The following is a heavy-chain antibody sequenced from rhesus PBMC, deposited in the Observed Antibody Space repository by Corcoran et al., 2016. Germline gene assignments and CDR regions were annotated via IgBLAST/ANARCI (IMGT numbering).Heavy chain of an antibody. CDR2: ISGSGGSP. CDR1: GGPIRSNY. V-gene: IGHV4-160*01. Sequence: QVQLQESGPGLVKPSETLSLPCAVSGGPIRSNYWSWIRHPPGKGSAGIGRISGSGGSPYHNPSLKVRITISTDTSKNQFSLKLRSVTAADTAVYFCAGGGTIFGLVKYYFDYWGQGVLVTVSS. J-gene: IGHJ4*01. D-gene: IGHD3-3*01. CDR3: AGGGTIFGLVKYYFDY.